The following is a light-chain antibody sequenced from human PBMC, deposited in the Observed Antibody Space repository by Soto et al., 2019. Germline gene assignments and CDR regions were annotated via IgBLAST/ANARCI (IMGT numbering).Light chain of an antibody. CDR3: HHYNNYRT. CDR1: QSISSR. CDR2: DAS. J-gene: IGKJ1*01. Sequence: DIQMTQSPSTLSESVGDRVTITCRASQSISSRLAWYQQKQGKAPKLLIYDASNLESGVPSRFSGSRSGTDFTFTISGLQPYDSASYYCHHYNNYRTCGQGTKVEIK. V-gene: IGKV1-5*01.